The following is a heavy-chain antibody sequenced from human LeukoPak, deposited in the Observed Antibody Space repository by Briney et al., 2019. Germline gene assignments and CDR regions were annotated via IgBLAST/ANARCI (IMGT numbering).Heavy chain of an antibody. CDR3: SVAGS. J-gene: IGHJ4*02. V-gene: IGHV4-4*09. CDR2: IDTSGRT. CDR1: GGSVSTKS. D-gene: IGHD2-15*01. Sequence: SETLSLTCTVSGGSVSTKSWSWIRQPPGKGLEWIGYIDTSGRTSYNPSLRSRVTIAVDTSKNQFSLKLNSVTAPDTAVYYCSVAGSWGQGTLVTVSS.